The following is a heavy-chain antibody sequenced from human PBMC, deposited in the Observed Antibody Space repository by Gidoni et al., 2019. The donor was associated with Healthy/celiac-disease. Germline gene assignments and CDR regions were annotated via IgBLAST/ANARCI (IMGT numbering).Heavy chain of an antibody. J-gene: IGHJ4*02. CDR2: IYSGGST. CDR3: ARVGIVATTGYYFDY. CDR1: GFTVSSNY. D-gene: IGHD5-12*01. Sequence: EVQLVESGGGLIQPGGSLRLSCAASGFTVSSNYMSWVRQAPGKGLEWVSVIYSGGSTYYADSVKGRFTISRDNSKNTLYLQMNSLRAEDTAVYYCARVGIVATTGYYFDYWGQGTLVTVSS. V-gene: IGHV3-53*01.